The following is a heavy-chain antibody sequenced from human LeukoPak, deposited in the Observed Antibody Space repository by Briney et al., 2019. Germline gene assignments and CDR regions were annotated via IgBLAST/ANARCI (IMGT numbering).Heavy chain of an antibody. Sequence: ASVKVSCTTSGYTFTSYDIHWVRQAPGQGLEWMGIINPSGGSTAYAQKFQGRVTMTRDTSTNTVYMELSSLRSEDTAVYYCARPTTVGNAFHIWGQGTMVTVSS. CDR3: ARPTTVGNAFHI. D-gene: IGHD4-23*01. CDR1: GYTFTSYD. J-gene: IGHJ3*02. V-gene: IGHV1-46*01. CDR2: INPSGGST.